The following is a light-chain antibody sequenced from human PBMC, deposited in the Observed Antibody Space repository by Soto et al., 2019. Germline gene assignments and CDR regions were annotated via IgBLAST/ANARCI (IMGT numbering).Light chain of an antibody. CDR2: DAS. V-gene: IGKV3-11*01. Sequence: EIVLTQSPGTLSLSPGERATLSCRASQSVNSNYLAWYQQRPGQRPKLLIYDASNRATGIPARFSGTGSETDFTLTISSLEPEDFAIYYCQQRSKMPLTFGHGTKVDIK. J-gene: IGKJ1*01. CDR3: QQRSKMPLT. CDR1: QSVNSNY.